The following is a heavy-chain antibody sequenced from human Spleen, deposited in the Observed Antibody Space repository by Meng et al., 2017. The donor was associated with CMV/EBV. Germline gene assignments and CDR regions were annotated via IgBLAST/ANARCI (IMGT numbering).Heavy chain of an antibody. CDR2: IYSGGST. D-gene: IGHD4/OR15-4a*01. V-gene: IGHV3-NL1*01. CDR1: GFTFSSYN. J-gene: IGHJ4*02. Sequence: GESLKISCAASGFTFSSYNIHWVRQAPGKGLEWVSIIYSGGSTYYADSVKGRFTISRDNSKNTLYLHMNSLGAEDTAVYDCARDGLTIDYWGQGTLVTVSS. CDR3: ARDGLTIDY.